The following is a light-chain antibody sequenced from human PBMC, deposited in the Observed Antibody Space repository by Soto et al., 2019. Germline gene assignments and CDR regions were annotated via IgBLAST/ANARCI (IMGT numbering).Light chain of an antibody. CDR3: STCAGSPVV. CDR2: EVS. V-gene: IGLV2-8*01. J-gene: IGLJ2*01. Sequence: QSALTQPPAASGSPGQSVTITCSGTSSDVGEENYVSWYQQHPGKVPKLILYEVSKRPSGVPYRFSGSRSGNTASLTVSGLQSEDEADYYCSTCAGSPVVFGGGTKLTVL. CDR1: SSDVGEENY.